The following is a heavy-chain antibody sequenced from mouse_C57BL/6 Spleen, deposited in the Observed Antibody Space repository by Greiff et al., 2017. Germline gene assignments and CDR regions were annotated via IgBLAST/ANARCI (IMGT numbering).Heavy chain of an antibody. CDR1: GFSFNTYA. CDR2: IRSKSNNYAT. Sequence: EVKLVESGGGLVQPKGSLKLSCAASGFSFNTYAMNWVRQAPGQGLEWVARIRSKSNNYATYYAESVKDRFTISRDDAESMLYLQMNNLKTEDTAMYYCVRHGRYYGRGYYAMDYWGQGTSVTVSS. CDR3: VRHGRYYGRGYYAMDY. J-gene: IGHJ4*01. D-gene: IGHD1-1*01. V-gene: IGHV10-1*01.